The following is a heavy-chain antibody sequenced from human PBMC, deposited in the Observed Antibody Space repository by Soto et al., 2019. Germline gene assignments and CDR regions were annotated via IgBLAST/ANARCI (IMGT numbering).Heavy chain of an antibody. V-gene: IGHV3-23*04. CDR3: AKKVNSGSGSQYFDY. Sequence: EMQLVETGGDLIQPGGSLRLSCAASGFTFSSYSMSWVRQAPGKGLEWVSGFRSSGDDGTTYYADSVKGRFTISRDNSKNTLFLQMNSLRAEETAIYYCAKKVNSGSGSQYFDYWGQGTLVTVSS. D-gene: IGHD3-10*01. J-gene: IGHJ4*02. CDR1: GFTFSSYS. CDR2: FRSSGDDGTT.